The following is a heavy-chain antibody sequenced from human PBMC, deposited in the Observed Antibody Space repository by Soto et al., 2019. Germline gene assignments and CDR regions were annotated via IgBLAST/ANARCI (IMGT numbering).Heavy chain of an antibody. CDR2: ISAYNGNT. J-gene: IGHJ3*02. CDR3: ARVGPYYYDSSGYREAFDI. V-gene: IGHV1-18*01. D-gene: IGHD3-22*01. CDR1: GYTFTIYG. Sequence: ASVKVSCKASGYTFTIYGISWVRQAPGQGLEWMGWISAYNGNTNYAQKLQGRVTMTTDTSTSTAYMELRSLRSDDTAVYYCARVGPYYYDSSGYREAFDIWGQGTMVTVSS.